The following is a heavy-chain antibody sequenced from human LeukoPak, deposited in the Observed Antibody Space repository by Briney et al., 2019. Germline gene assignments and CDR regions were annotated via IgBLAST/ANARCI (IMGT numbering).Heavy chain of an antibody. CDR3: AKGRGISVAAGSYFFDS. D-gene: IGHD6-19*01. V-gene: IGHV3-23*01. CDR1: GFSFSTYA. CDR2: ISSTSGRT. Sequence: PGGSLRLSCVASGFSFSTYAMNWVRQAPGKGLEWVSTISSTSGRTYYADSVKGRFTISRDNSKNTLGFQMNSLRVEDTAVYYCAKGRGISVAAGSYFFDSWGQGALVTVSS. J-gene: IGHJ4*02.